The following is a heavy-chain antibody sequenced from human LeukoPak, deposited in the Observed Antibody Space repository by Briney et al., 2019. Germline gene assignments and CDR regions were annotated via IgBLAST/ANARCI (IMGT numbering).Heavy chain of an antibody. D-gene: IGHD3-22*01. Sequence: GVSLKISCKASGYNFTNYWIGWVRQMPGKGLEWMGIIYPGDSDTRYSPSFQGQVTLSADKSISTAYLQWSSLKASDTAMYYCARIYDSSGYRDDAFDIWGQGTMVTVSS. CDR3: ARIYDSSGYRDDAFDI. CDR2: IYPGDSDT. V-gene: IGHV5-51*01. CDR1: GYNFTNYW. J-gene: IGHJ3*02.